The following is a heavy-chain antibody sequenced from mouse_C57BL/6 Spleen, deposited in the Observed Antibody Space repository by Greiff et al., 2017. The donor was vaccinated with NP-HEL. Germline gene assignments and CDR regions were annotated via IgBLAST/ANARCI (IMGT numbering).Heavy chain of an antibody. CDR1: GFTFSDYG. CDR3: ARRDSSGGFAY. CDR2: ISNLAYSI. Sequence: EVKLMESGGGLVQPGGSLKLSCAASGFTFSDYGMAWVRQAPRKGPEWVAFISNLAYSIYYADTVTGRFTISRENAKNTLYLEMSSLRSEDTAMYYCARRDSSGGFAYWGQGTLVTVSA. D-gene: IGHD1-3*01. J-gene: IGHJ3*01. V-gene: IGHV5-15*01.